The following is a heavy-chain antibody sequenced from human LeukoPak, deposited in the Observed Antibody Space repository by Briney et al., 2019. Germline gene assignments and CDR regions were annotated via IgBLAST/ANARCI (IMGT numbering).Heavy chain of an antibody. Sequence: ASVKVSCKASGYTFTSYGISWVRQAPGQGLEWMGWINPNSGGTNYAQKFQGRVTMTRDTSISTAYMELSRLRSDDTAVYYCARGSRLLRFLEWLLSYWGQGTLVTVPS. CDR3: ARGSRLLRFLEWLLSY. J-gene: IGHJ4*02. V-gene: IGHV1-2*02. CDR2: INPNSGGT. D-gene: IGHD3-3*01. CDR1: GYTFTSYG.